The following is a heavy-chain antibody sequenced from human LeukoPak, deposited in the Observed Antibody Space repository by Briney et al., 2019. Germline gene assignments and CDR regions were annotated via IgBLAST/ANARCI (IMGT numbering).Heavy chain of an antibody. CDR1: GFTFSSYA. Sequence: GGALRLSCSASGFTFSSYAMSWVRQAPGKGLELVSAISCSGGSNYYADSVKGRVTISRDNSKNTLDLQMNSLRAEDTVVYYCARPHPVPTPGWGQGTLVTVSS. CDR3: ARPHPVPTPG. J-gene: IGHJ4*02. D-gene: IGHD4-17*01. CDR2: ISCSGGSN. V-gene: IGHV3-23*01.